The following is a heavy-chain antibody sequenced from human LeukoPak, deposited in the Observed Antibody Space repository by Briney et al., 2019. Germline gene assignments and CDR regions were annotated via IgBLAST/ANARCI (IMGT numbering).Heavy chain of an antibody. CDR3: ARDRPNCSGGSCYLSNWFDP. J-gene: IGHJ5*02. CDR2: INIDGSNT. D-gene: IGHD2-15*01. Sequence: GGSLSLSRAASLLTFSSYWTHWVCQAPGRGQVWVSGINIDGSNTSYADSVNGRFTISRDNAKNTLYLQMNSLRAEDTAVYYCARDRPNCSGGSCYLSNWFDPWGQGTLVTVSS. V-gene: IGHV3-74*01. CDR1: LLTFSSYW.